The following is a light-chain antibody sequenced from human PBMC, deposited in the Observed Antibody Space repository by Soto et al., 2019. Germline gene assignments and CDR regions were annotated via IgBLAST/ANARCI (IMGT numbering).Light chain of an antibody. Sequence: EIVLTQSPGTLSSSPGERATLSCRASQSVSTSYFSCYQQKPGAAPRLLIYGASSRATGIPDRFIGSRSGADVTLTISSLEPEDFVVYYCQQYGSSPPYTFGQGTKVEIK. CDR2: GAS. J-gene: IGKJ2*01. CDR1: QSVSTSY. V-gene: IGKV3-20*01. CDR3: QQYGSSPPYT.